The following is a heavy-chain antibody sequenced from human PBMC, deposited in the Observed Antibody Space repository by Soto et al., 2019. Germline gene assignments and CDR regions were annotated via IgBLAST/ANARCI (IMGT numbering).Heavy chain of an antibody. J-gene: IGHJ5*02. Sequence: PGGSLRLSCAASGYTFSTYWMHWVRQVPGKGLVWVSHIDNDGISTTYADSVKGRFTISRDNAKNTLYLQMNSLRAEDTAVYYCARDLHDYVSFRFDPWGQGTLVTVSS. CDR2: IDNDGIST. CDR1: GYTFSTYW. CDR3: ARDLHDYVSFRFDP. D-gene: IGHD3-16*01. V-gene: IGHV3-74*01.